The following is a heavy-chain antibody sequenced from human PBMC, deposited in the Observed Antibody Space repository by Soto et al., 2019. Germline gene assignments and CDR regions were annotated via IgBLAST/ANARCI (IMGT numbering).Heavy chain of an antibody. CDR2: LFHSGST. V-gene: IGHV4-59*01. CDR1: GASIRSYY. J-gene: IGHJ4*02. Sequence: SETLSLTCTVSGASIRSYYWSWIRQPPGKGLAWIGYLFHSGSTIHNPSLKSRVTISIDTSKNQFSLKLSSVTAADTAVYYCERAVDNYDRSGYAYFDYWGQGILVTVSS. D-gene: IGHD3-22*01. CDR3: ERAVDNYDRSGYAYFDY.